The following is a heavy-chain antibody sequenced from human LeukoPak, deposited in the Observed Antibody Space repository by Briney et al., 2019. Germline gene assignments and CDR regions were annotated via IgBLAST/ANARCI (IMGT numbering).Heavy chain of an antibody. CDR2: IRYDGSNK. D-gene: IGHD5-18*01. Sequence: GGSLRLSCAASGFTFSSYGMHWVRQAPGKGLEWVAFIRYDGSNKYYADSVKGRFTISRDNSKNTLYLQMNSLRAEDTAVYYCARERGYSYYYYGMDVWGQGTTVTVSS. V-gene: IGHV3-30*02. CDR1: GFTFSSYG. CDR3: ARERGYSYYYYGMDV. J-gene: IGHJ6*02.